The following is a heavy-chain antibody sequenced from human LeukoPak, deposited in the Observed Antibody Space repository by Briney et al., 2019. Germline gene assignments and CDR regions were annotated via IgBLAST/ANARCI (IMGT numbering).Heavy chain of an antibody. D-gene: IGHD2-15*01. CDR1: GFTFSDYY. CDR2: ISSSGSTI. J-gene: IGHJ6*02. Sequence: GGSLRLSCAASGFTFSDYYMSWIRQAPGKGLEWVSYISSSGSTIYYADSVKGRFTISRDNAKNSLYLQMNSLRAEDTAVYYCASSGCSGGSCYLGSYYYYGMDVWGQGTMVTVSS. CDR3: ASSGCSGGSCYLGSYYYYGMDV. V-gene: IGHV3-11*01.